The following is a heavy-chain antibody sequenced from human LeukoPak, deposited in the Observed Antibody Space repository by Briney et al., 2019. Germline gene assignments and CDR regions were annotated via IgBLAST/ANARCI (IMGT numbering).Heavy chain of an antibody. CDR3: ARGGSGSVLGYSGYEPADY. J-gene: IGHJ4*02. CDR2: ISYDGSSK. V-gene: IGHV3-30*09. D-gene: IGHD5-12*01. Sequence: GGSLRLSCAASGFTFNNYAMYWVRQAPGKGLEWVAIISYDGSSKYYADSVTGRFAISRDNSKNTLYLQMNSLRSEDTAVYYCARGGSGSVLGYSGYEPADYWGQGTLVTVSS. CDR1: GFTFNNYA.